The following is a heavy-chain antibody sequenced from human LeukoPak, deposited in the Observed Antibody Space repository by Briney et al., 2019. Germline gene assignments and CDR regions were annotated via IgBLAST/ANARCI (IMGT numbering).Heavy chain of an antibody. J-gene: IGHJ4*02. V-gene: IGHV3-66*01. CDR1: GLSVSSNY. D-gene: IGHD3-9*01. Sequence: GGSLRLSCVASGLSVSSNYMSWVRQAPGKGLEWVSVIYRDGSSYYAESVKGRFTISRDNSKNTLYIQMNSLRAEDKAVYYCARSFYDILIGYYQYFDYWGQGTLVTVSS. CDR2: IYRDGSS. CDR3: ARSFYDILIGYYQYFDY.